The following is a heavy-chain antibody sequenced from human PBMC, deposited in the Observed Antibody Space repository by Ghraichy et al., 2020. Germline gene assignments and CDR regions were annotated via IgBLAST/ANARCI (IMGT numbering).Heavy chain of an antibody. Sequence: GESLNISCKGSGYSFTSYWIGWVRQMPGKGLEWMGIIYPGDSDTRYSPSFQGQVTISADRSISTAYLQWSSLKASDTAMYYCARQSMADTLGAPIAYWGQGTLVTVSS. D-gene: IGHD6-19*01. CDR1: GYSFTSYW. J-gene: IGHJ4*02. V-gene: IGHV5-51*01. CDR3: ARQSMADTLGAPIAY. CDR2: IYPGDSDT.